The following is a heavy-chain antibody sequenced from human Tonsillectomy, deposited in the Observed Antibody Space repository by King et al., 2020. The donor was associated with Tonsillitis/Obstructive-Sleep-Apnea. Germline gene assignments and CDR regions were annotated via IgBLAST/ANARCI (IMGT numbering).Heavy chain of an antibody. V-gene: IGHV3-33*01. Sequence: VQLVESVGGVVQPGRSLRLSCAASGFTFSSYGMHWVRQAPGKGLEWVAVRWYDGSNKYYADSVKGRFTISRDNSKNTLCLQMNSLRAEDTAVYYCARGLGETHVVRNPAFDIWGQGTMVTVSS. J-gene: IGHJ3*02. CDR3: ARGLGETHVVRNPAFDI. CDR2: RWYDGSNK. CDR1: GFTFSSYG. D-gene: IGHD2-15*01.